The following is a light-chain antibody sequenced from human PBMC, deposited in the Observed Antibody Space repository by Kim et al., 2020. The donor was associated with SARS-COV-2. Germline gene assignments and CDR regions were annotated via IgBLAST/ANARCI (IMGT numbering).Light chain of an antibody. J-gene: IGKJ5*01. V-gene: IGKV3-15*01. CDR1: QSVRNN. Sequence: EIVLTQSPGPLSASPGERATLSCRASQSVRNNLSWYQQKPGQAPRLLIYLASTRAPGIAARFSGSGSGTDFTLTISSLQSEDFAVYYCQQYNNWPPTTFGQGTRLEIK. CDR3: QQYNNWPPTT. CDR2: LAS.